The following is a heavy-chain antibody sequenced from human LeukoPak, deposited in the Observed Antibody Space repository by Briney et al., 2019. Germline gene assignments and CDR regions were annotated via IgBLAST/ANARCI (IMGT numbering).Heavy chain of an antibody. V-gene: IGHV3-53*01. CDR1: GFTVSSTY. D-gene: IGHD7-27*01. J-gene: IGHJ4*02. CDR3: AKDGGLWVSAHWGDS. CDR2: IYSGGST. Sequence: PGGSLRLSCAASGFTVSSTYMSWVRQAPGKGLEWVSVIYSGGSTSYVDSVKGRFTTSRDNSKNTLFLQMNSLRAEDTAVYYCAKDGGLWVSAHWGDSWGRGTLVTVSS.